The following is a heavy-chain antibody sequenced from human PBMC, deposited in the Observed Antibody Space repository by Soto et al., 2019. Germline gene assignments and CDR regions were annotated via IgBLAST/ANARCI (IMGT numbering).Heavy chain of an antibody. Sequence: QVQLVQSGAEVKRPGASVRVSCRASRYTFTSYDIYWVRQAPGQGLEWMGWIKTDSGNTDYAQNFQGRVTMTRDTFINTAYMELNNLVSDDTAVYYCARRSSTYLNEIIYDPWGQGTLVTVSS. CDR1: RYTFTSYD. V-gene: IGHV1-2*02. CDR3: ARRSSTYLNEIIYDP. D-gene: IGHD3-10*01. J-gene: IGHJ5*02. CDR2: IKTDSGNT.